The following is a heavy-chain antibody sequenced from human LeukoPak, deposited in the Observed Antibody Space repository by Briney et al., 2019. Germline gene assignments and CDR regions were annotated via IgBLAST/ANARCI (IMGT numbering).Heavy chain of an antibody. V-gene: IGHV3-74*01. Sequence: PGRSLRLSCSASGLTLSGYWMHWVRQIPGKGLVWVSRIDSDGSGTSYADSVKGRFTISRDDAKNMLYLQMNSLRVEDTGLYYCSTVEHFWGQGTLVTVSS. D-gene: IGHD1/OR15-1a*01. J-gene: IGHJ4*02. CDR2: IDSDGSGT. CDR1: GLTLSGYW. CDR3: STVEHF.